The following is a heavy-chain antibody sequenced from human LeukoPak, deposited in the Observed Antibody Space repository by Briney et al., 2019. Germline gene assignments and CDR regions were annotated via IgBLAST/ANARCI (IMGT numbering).Heavy chain of an antibody. Sequence: SETLSLTCTVSGGSISSHYWSWIRQPPGKGLEWIGYIYYSGSTNYNPSLKSRVTISVDTSKNQFSLKLSSVTAADTAVYYCARAEWGYFDYWGQGTLVTVSS. J-gene: IGHJ4*02. CDR3: ARAEWGYFDY. CDR1: GGSISSHY. D-gene: IGHD1-26*01. CDR2: IYYSGST. V-gene: IGHV4-59*11.